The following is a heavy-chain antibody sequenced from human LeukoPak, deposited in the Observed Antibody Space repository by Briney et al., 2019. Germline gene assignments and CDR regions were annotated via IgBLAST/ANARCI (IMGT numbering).Heavy chain of an antibody. CDR1: GYSFTSYW. CDR2: IYPGDSDT. V-gene: IGHV5-51*01. Sequence: GESLKISCKGSGYSFTSYWIGWVRQMPGKGLEWMGIIYPGDSDTRYSPSFQGQVTISADKSISTAYLQWSSLKASDTAMYYCARPHVDTANAFDIWGQGTMVTVSS. J-gene: IGHJ3*02. D-gene: IGHD5-18*01. CDR3: ARPHVDTANAFDI.